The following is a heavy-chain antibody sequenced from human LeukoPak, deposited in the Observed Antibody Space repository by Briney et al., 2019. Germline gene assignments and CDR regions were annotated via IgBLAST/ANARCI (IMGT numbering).Heavy chain of an antibody. CDR3: ARVEATTGRNYHYYYMDV. CDR2: INSGSTYM. CDR1: GFYFSSYS. D-gene: IGHD1-1*01. V-gene: IGHV3-21*01. Sequence: PGGSLRLSCGASGFYFSSYSMNWVRQAPGKGLEWVSSINSGSTYMYYADSVKGRFTISRGNAKNSLHLQMDSLRAEDTAVYFCARVEATTGRNYHYYYMDVWGKGTTVTVSS. J-gene: IGHJ6*03.